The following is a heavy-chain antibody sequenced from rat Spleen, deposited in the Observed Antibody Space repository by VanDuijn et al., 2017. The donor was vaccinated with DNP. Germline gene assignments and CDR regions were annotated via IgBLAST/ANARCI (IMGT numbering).Heavy chain of an antibody. V-gene: IGHV2-16*01. CDR1: GFSLTNFG. D-gene: IGHD1-2*01. CDR2: VWSGGST. CDR3: ARFPPGYNSYRYWNFDF. Sequence: QVQVWESGPGLVQPSQTLSLTCTVSGFSLTNFGVSWVRQPPGKGLEWIGAVWSGGSTDSTPLLRSRLTITRDISKNQVFLKMNILQTEDTAMYFCARFPPGYNSYRYWNFDFWGPGTMVTVSS. J-gene: IGHJ1*01.